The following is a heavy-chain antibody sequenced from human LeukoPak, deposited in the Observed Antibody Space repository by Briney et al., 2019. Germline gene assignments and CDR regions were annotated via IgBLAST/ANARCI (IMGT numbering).Heavy chain of an antibody. CDR1: GYTFTGYY. CDR3: AREEYSSFYGMDV. J-gene: IGHJ6*02. V-gene: IGHV1-2*02. D-gene: IGHD6-6*01. CDR2: INPNSGGT. Sequence: GASVKVSCEASGYTFTGYYMHWVRQAPGQGLEWMGWINPNSGGTNYAQKFQGRVTMARDTSISTAYMELSRLRSDDTAVYYCAREEYSSFYGMDVWGQGTTVTVSS.